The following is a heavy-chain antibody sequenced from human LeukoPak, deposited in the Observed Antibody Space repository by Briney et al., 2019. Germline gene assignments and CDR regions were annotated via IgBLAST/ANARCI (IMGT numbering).Heavy chain of an antibody. CDR3: VKDRTLEVRGAYFDC. CDR2: ISGSGGGT. J-gene: IGHJ4*02. CDR1: GFTFNNYA. V-gene: IGHV3-23*01. D-gene: IGHD1-7*01. Sequence: GGSLRLSCAASGFTFNNYAMTWVRHAPGKGLGWVSVISGSGGGTYYADSVKGRFTISRDNSKNTLFLQMNSLTVEDTAVYYCVKDRTLEVRGAYFDCWGLGTLVTVSS.